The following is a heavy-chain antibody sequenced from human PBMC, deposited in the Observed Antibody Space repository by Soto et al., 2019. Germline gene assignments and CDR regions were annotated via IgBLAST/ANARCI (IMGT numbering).Heavy chain of an antibody. Sequence: QVQLQESGPGLVKPSQTLSLTCTVSGGSISSGDYYWSWIRQPPGKGLEWIGYIYYSGSTYYNPSRKSRVTISVDTSKNQFSLKLSSVTAADTAVYYCARRYCSGGSCTDAFDIWGQGTMVTVSS. CDR2: IYYSGST. J-gene: IGHJ3*02. CDR3: ARRYCSGGSCTDAFDI. CDR1: GGSISSGDYY. D-gene: IGHD2-15*01. V-gene: IGHV4-30-4*01.